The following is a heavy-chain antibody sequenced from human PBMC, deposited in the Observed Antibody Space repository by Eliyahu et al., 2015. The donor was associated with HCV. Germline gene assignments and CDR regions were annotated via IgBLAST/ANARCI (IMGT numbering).Heavy chain of an antibody. D-gene: IGHD2-15*01. CDR2: LYSGGST. J-gene: IGHJ4*02. CDR1: GFTVSTNY. CDR3: ARATSCSGDSCYRGFDY. Sequence: EVQLVESGGGLIQPGGSLRLSCAASGFTVSTNYMSWVRQAPGKGLECVSVLYSGGSTYYADSVKGRFTISRDNSKNTLYLQMNSLRVEDTAVYYCARATSCSGDSCYRGFDYWGQGTLVTVSS. V-gene: IGHV3-53*01.